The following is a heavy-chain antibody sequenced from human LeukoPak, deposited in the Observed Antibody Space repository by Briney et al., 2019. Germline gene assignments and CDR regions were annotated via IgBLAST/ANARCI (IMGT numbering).Heavy chain of an antibody. J-gene: IGHJ6*03. CDR3: AKDFLHYYYYMDV. CDR2: ISGSGGST. CDR1: GGTFSSYA. V-gene: IGHV3-23*01. Sequence: SCKASGGTFSSYAMSWVRQAPGKGLEWVSAISGSGGSTYYADSVKGRFTISRDNSKNTLYLQMNSLRAEDTAVYYCAKDFLHYYYYMDVWGKGTTVTVSS. D-gene: IGHD2/OR15-2a*01.